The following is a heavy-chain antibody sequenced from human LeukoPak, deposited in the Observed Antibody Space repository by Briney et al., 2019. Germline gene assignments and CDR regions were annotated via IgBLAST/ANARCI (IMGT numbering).Heavy chain of an antibody. CDR2: INPNSGGT. J-gene: IGHJ5*02. CDR1: GYTFIGYH. D-gene: IGHD6-19*01. CDR3: AKGRVVAGTKSLMYHWLDP. V-gene: IGHV1-2*02. Sequence: ASVKVSCKASGYTFIGYHIHWVRQAPGQGLEWMGWINPNSGGTKYAQKFQGRVTMTRDTSINTVYVGLSRLSSDDTAVYYCAKGRVVAGTKSLMYHWLDPWGQGTLVTVSS.